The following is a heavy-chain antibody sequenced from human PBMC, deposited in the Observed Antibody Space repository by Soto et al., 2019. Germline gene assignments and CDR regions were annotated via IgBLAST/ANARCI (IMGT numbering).Heavy chain of an antibody. V-gene: IGHV1-18*04. D-gene: IGHD1-26*01. J-gene: IGHJ4*02. CDR3: ARDPRLYRGSYYPFDY. CDR2: ISAYNGNT. CDR1: GYTFTSYG. Sequence: QVQLVQSGAEVKKPGASVKVSCKASGYTFTSYGISWVRQAPGQGLEWMGWISAYNGNTNYAQKLQGRVTMTTDTSTRTAYMELRSLRSDATAVYYCARDPRLYRGSYYPFDYWGQGTLVTVSS.